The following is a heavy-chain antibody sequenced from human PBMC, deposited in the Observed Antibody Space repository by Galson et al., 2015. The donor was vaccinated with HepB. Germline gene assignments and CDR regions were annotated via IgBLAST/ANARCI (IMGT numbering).Heavy chain of an antibody. J-gene: IGHJ1*01. CDR1: GFKFDDHA. V-gene: IGHV3-9*01. Sequence: SLRLSCAASGFKFDDHAMHWVRQAPGKGLEWVSGVGWNSGNIDHADSVKGRFTISRDNAKNSLYLQMNSLRTEDTALYYCGKGTGASAGECNIQQWGQGTLVIVSS. D-gene: IGHD6-13*01. CDR2: VGWNSGNI. CDR3: GKGTGASAGECNIQQ.